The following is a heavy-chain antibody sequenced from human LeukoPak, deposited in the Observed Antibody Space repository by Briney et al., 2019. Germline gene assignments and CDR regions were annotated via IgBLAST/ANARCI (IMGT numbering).Heavy chain of an antibody. D-gene: IGHD3-9*01. V-gene: IGHV1-69*02. CDR2: IIPILGIA. J-gene: IGHJ4*02. Sequence: SVKVSCKASGGTFSSYTISWVRQAPGQGLEWMGRIIPILGIANYAQKFQGRVTITTDESTSTAYMELSSLRSEDTAVYYCARSHHGFYDILTGYSLDYWGQGTLVTVSS. CDR3: ARSHHGFYDILTGYSLDY. CDR1: GGTFSSYT.